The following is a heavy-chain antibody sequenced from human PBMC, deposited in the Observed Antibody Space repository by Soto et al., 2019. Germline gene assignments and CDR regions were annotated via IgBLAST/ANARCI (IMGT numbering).Heavy chain of an antibody. Sequence: GSLRLSCAASGFTFSTYWMHWIRQVPGKGLEWVSRINSDASHTYYADSVKGRFTISRDNAKNTLHLEMNSLRAEDTAVYYCATLNSFGCDYWGQGTLVTVSS. J-gene: IGHJ4*02. CDR2: INSDASHT. D-gene: IGHD5-18*01. CDR3: ATLNSFGCDY. CDR1: GFTFSTYW. V-gene: IGHV3-74*01.